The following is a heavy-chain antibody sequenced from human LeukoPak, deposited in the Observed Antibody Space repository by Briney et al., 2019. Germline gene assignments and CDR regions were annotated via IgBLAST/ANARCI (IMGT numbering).Heavy chain of an antibody. J-gene: IGHJ4*02. V-gene: IGHV3-7*01. Sequence: GGSQRLSCAASGLTFSIHWMNWVRQAPGKGLECVANINQDGSDKYYVDSVKGRFTISRDNTKNSLYLQMNSLRAEDTAVYYCARVGYSSSWSPSDYWGQGALVTVSS. CDR3: ARVGYSSSWSPSDY. D-gene: IGHD6-13*01. CDR2: INQDGSDK. CDR1: GLTFSIHW.